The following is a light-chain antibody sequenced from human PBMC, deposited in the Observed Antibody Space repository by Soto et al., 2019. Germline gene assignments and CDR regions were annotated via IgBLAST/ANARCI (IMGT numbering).Light chain of an antibody. Sequence: QSALTQPRSVSGSPGQSVTISCTGTGSDVGGYDYVSWYQQHPGKVPKLMIYDVTKRPSGVPDRFSGSKSGNTAPLSISGLQAEDEADYYCCSYAGSFYVFASGTKLTVL. CDR1: GSDVGGYDY. V-gene: IGLV2-11*01. CDR3: CSYAGSFYV. J-gene: IGLJ1*01. CDR2: DVT.